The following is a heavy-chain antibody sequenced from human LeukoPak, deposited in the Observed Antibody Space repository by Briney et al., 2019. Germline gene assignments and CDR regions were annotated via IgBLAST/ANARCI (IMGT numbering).Heavy chain of an antibody. V-gene: IGHV1-8*01. J-gene: IGHJ4*02. D-gene: IGHD3-22*01. Sequence: GASVKVSCKASGSTFTSYDINWVRQATGQGLEGMGWMNPTNGNTGYAQKFQGRVTMTRDTSITTAYMELSSLRSEDTAVYFCARGFERDYYDASGYYSVDWGQGTLVTVSS. CDR2: MNPTNGNT. CDR3: ARGFERDYYDASGYYSVD. CDR1: GSTFTSYD.